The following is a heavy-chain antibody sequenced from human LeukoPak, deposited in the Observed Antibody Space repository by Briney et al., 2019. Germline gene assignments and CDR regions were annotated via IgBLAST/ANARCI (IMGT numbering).Heavy chain of an antibody. CDR1: EFSVGSNY. Sequence: GGSLRLSCAASEFSVGSNYMTWVRQAPGKGLEWVSLIYSGGSTYYADSVKGRFTISRDNSKNTLYLQMNSLRAEDTAVYYCARDQGLLGNYWGQGTLVTVSS. CDR2: IYSGGST. V-gene: IGHV3-53*01. J-gene: IGHJ4*02. D-gene: IGHD1-26*01. CDR3: ARDQGLLGNY.